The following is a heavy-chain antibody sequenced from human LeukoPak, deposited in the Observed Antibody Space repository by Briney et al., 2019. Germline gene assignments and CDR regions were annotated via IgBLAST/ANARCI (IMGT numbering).Heavy chain of an antibody. D-gene: IGHD6-6*01. V-gene: IGHV3-30-3*01. CDR3: ARDPSYSSSSAYFDY. CDR2: ISYDGSNK. Sequence: PGGSLRLSCAASGFTFSSYAMHWVRQAPGKGLGWVAVISYDGSNKYYADSVKGRFTISRDNSKNTLYLQMNSLRAEDTAVYYCARDPSYSSSSAYFDYWGQGTLVTVSS. CDR1: GFTFSSYA. J-gene: IGHJ4*02.